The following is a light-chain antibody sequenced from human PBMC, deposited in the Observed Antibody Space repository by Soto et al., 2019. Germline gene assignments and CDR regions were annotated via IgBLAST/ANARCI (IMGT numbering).Light chain of an antibody. J-gene: IGKJ4*01. Sequence: IVLTQSPATLSLSPGERAPPSCTASQHVTTTYIAWYQQKFGQAPRLLIYGASTRASGTPDRFTGGGFGTDFTLTISRVEPEDFAVYYCQQYDSSFTFGGGTKVDIK. V-gene: IGKV3-20*01. CDR1: QHVTTTY. CDR3: QQYDSSFT. CDR2: GAS.